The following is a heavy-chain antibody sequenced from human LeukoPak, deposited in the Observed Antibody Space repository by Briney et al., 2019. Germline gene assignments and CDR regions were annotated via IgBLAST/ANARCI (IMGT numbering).Heavy chain of an antibody. D-gene: IGHD4-17*01. CDR2: IYYSGST. Sequence: SQTPSLTCTVSGGSISSGGYYWSWIRQHPGKGLEWIGYIYYSGSTYYNPSLKSRVTISVDTSKNQFSLKLSSVTAADTAVYYCARVSYGDYANFDYWGQGTLVTVSS. CDR3: ARVSYGDYANFDY. CDR1: GGSISSGGYY. J-gene: IGHJ4*02. V-gene: IGHV4-31*03.